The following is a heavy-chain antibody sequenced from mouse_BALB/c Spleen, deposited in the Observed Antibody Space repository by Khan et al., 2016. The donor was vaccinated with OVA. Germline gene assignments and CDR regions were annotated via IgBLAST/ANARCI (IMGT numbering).Heavy chain of an antibody. Sequence: EVQLQESGPGLVKPSQSLSLTCTVTGYSITSDYAWNWIRQFPGNKLEWMGFISYSGNTNTNPSLKSRIPITRDTSKNQFFLQLNSVTTEDTATYYCARVYGGDFDYWGQGTTLTVSS. CDR3: ARVYGGDFDY. J-gene: IGHJ2*01. V-gene: IGHV3-2*02. D-gene: IGHD1-1*01. CDR1: GYSITSDYA. CDR2: ISYSGNT.